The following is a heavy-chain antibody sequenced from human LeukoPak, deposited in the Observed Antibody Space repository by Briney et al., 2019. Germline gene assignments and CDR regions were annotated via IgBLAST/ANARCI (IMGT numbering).Heavy chain of an antibody. D-gene: IGHD5-12*01. CDR2: IYTSGST. J-gene: IGHJ5*02. V-gene: IGHV4-61*02. Sequence: PSETLSLTCTVSGNSISSGDYYWSWIRQPAGKGLEWIGRIYTSGSTNYNPSLKSRVTISGDTSKNQFSLRLSSVTAADTAVYYCAGERIVATIGNWFDPWGQGTLVTVSS. CDR3: AGERIVATIGNWFDP. CDR1: GNSISSGDYY.